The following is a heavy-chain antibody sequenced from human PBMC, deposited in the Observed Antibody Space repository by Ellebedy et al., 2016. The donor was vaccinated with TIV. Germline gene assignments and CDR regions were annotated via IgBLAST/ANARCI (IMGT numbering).Heavy chain of an antibody. D-gene: IGHD1-7*01. V-gene: IGHV3-7*03. CDR1: GGSISNYY. Sequence: PSETLSLTCTVSGGSISNYYWSWIRQSPGKGLEWVANIKQDGSEKYYVGSVEGRFIISRDNANNSLSLRINNPRAEDTAVYYCARSGSTSWYFDLWGRGTLVTVSS. CDR2: IKQDGSEK. J-gene: IGHJ2*01. CDR3: ARSGSTSWYFDL.